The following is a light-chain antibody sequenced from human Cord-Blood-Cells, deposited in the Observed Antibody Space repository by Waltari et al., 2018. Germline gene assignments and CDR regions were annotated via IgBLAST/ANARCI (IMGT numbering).Light chain of an antibody. CDR2: AAS. CDR1: QGISNY. J-gene: IGKJ1*01. Sequence: DIQMTQYPYSLSASVADRVHITCRASQGISNYLAWYQQKTGKVPKLLIYAASTLQSGVPSRFSGSGSGTDFTLTISSLQPEDVATYYCQKYNSAPWTFGQGTKVEIK. V-gene: IGKV1-27*01. CDR3: QKYNSAPWT.